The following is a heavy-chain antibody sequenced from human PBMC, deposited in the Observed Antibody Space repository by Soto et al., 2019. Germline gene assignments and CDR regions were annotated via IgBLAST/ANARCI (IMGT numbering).Heavy chain of an antibody. CDR3: ARARTTTWSGTTRGWFDP. CDR2: VFTDGNT. Sequence: GGSLRLSCAASGFNVSRNYMNWIRQAPGKGLEWVALVFTDGNTFYADSVKGRFTISRDSSKNTLALQMNSLRAEDTAVYYCARARTTTWSGTTRGWFDPWGQGSLVTVSS. J-gene: IGHJ5*02. V-gene: IGHV3-53*01. D-gene: IGHD1-7*01. CDR1: GFNVSRNY.